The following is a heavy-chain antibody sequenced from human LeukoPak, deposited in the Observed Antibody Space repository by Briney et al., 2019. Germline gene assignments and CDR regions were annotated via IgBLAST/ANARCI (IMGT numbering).Heavy chain of an antibody. V-gene: IGHV4-61*02. CDR1: GGSISSGNYF. D-gene: IGHD3-10*01. Sequence: SQTLSLTCTVSGGSISSGNYFWNWIRQPAGKGLEWIGRIHTSGSTNNNPSLKSRVTISGSTSKNQFSLRLSSVTAADTAVYYCARKRDRGTFDIWGQGTMVTVSS. CDR2: IHTSGST. CDR3: ARKRDRGTFDI. J-gene: IGHJ3*02.